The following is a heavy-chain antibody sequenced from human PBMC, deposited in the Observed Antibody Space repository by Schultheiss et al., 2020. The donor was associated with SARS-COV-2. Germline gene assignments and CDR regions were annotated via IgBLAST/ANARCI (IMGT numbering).Heavy chain of an antibody. CDR1: GFTFGDYA. CDR3: TRDEVPTGTQRFPYYYMDV. D-gene: IGHD1-1*01. V-gene: IGHV3-15*01. J-gene: IGHJ6*03. CDR2: IKSKTDGGTT. Sequence: GGSLRLSCTASGFTFGDYAMNWVRQAPGKGLEWVGRIKSKTDGGTTDYAAPVKGRFTISRDDSKNTLYLQMNSLKTEDTAVYYCTRDEVPTGTQRFPYYYMDVWGKGTTVTVSS.